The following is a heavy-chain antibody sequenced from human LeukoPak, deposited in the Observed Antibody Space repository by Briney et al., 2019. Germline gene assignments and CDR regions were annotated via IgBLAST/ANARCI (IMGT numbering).Heavy chain of an antibody. CDR1: GYTFTSYD. V-gene: IGHV1-2*02. Sequence: ASVKVSCKASGYTFTSYDINWVRQATGQGLEWMGWINPNSGGTNYAQKFQGRVTMTRDTSISTAYMELSRLRSDDTAVYYCARDGALGYCSSTSCSTFDYWGQGTLVTVSS. CDR2: INPNSGGT. CDR3: ARDGALGYCSSTSCSTFDY. D-gene: IGHD2-2*01. J-gene: IGHJ4*02.